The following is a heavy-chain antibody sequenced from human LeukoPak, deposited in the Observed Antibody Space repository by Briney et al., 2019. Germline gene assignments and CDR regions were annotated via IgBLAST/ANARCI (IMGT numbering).Heavy chain of an antibody. D-gene: IGHD6-13*01. CDR3: ARRDRYSWYSFDY. J-gene: IGHJ4*02. V-gene: IGHV5-10-1*01. Sequence: GESLRISCKGSGYSFTSYWITWVRQMPGKGLEWMGRIDPSDSYTNYSPSFQGHVTISVDKSISTAYLQWSSLNASDTAMYYCARRDRYSWYSFDYWGQGTLVTVSS. CDR2: IDPSDSYT. CDR1: GYSFTSYW.